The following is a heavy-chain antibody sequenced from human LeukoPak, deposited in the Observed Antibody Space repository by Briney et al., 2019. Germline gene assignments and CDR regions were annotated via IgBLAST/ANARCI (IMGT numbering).Heavy chain of an antibody. Sequence: GGSLRLSCATSGFTFNNTAMSWVRQAPGKGLEWVSAINGGTDATEYADSVKGRFTISRDNCKNTLYLQMNSLRREDTAVYYCARCTASCYANAFDVWGQGTLLTVSS. CDR3: ARCTASCYANAFDV. CDR2: INGGTDAT. V-gene: IGHV3-23*01. CDR1: GFTFNNTA. D-gene: IGHD2-2*01. J-gene: IGHJ3*01.